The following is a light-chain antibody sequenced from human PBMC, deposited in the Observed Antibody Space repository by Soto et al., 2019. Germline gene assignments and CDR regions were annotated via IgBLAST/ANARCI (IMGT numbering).Light chain of an antibody. CDR2: GAS. J-gene: IGKJ1*01. CDR1: QSVNSTY. V-gene: IGKV3-20*01. CDR3: QHYGSSPT. Sequence: DIVLTQSPGTLSLPPGERATLSCRASQSVNSTYLARYQRSPGQAPRLLICGASTRATGIPDRFSGSGSGTDFTLPISRLEAEHFAVSLCQHYGSSPTFGQGTKVEIK.